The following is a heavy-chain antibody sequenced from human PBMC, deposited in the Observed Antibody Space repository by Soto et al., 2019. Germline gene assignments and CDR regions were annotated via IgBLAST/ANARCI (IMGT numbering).Heavy chain of an antibody. CDR1: GYTFTSYG. CDR3: ARLPRIDAPYYYYYLDV. V-gene: IGHV1-18*01. Sequence: ASVKVSCKASGYTFTSYGISWVRQAPGQGLEWMGWISAYNGNTNYAQKLQGRVTMTTDTSTSTAYMELRSLRSDHTPVYYCARLPRIDAPYYYYYLDVWGKGTTVTVSS. D-gene: IGHD3-9*01. J-gene: IGHJ6*03. CDR2: ISAYNGNT.